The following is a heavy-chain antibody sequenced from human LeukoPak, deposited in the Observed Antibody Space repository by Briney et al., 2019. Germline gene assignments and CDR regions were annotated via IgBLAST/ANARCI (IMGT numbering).Heavy chain of an antibody. CDR1: GGSISSYY. Sequence: SETLSLTCTVSGGSISSYYWSWIRQPPGKGLEWIGYIYYSGSTNHNPSLKSRVTISVDTSKNQFSLKLSSVTAADTAVYYCAGRAVALDYWGQGTLVTVSS. V-gene: IGHV4-59*08. CDR3: AGRAVALDY. D-gene: IGHD6-19*01. CDR2: IYYSGST. J-gene: IGHJ4*02.